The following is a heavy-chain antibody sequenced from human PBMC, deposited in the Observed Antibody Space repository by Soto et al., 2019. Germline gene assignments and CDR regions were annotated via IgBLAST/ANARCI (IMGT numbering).Heavy chain of an antibody. Sequence: QVQLVQSGAEVKKPGASVKVSCKASGYTFTSYNIAWVRQAPGQGLEWMGWIRGHNGNRKYAQKLQGRVTMTTDTSTSTAYMDLRSLRSDDTAVYYCARDHGGGITFEWGQGTLVTVSS. J-gene: IGHJ4*02. CDR1: GYTFTSYN. CDR2: IRGHNGNR. D-gene: IGHD3-16*01. CDR3: ARDHGGGITFE. V-gene: IGHV1-18*01.